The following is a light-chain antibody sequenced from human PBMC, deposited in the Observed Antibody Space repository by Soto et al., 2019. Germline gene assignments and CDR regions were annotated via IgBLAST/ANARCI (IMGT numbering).Light chain of an antibody. V-gene: IGKV1-5*03. J-gene: IGKJ2*01. Sequence: DIQMTQSPSTLSASVGDRVTITCRASQSIDNWLAWYQQKPGKAPKLLIYKASSLESGVPSRFSGSGSGTEFTLTISSLQPDDFATFYCQQYNTYPYTVGQGTKLEIK. CDR3: QQYNTYPYT. CDR2: KAS. CDR1: QSIDNW.